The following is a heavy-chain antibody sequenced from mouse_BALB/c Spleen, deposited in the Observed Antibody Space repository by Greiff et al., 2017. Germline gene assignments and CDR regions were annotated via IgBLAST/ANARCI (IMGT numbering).Heavy chain of an antibody. CDR2: IWGGGST. V-gene: IGHV2-6-4*01. CDR1: GFSLSRYS. CDR3: ARGDDYDGGVGDY. J-gene: IGHJ4*01. D-gene: IGHD2-4*01. Sequence: QVQLKESGPGLVAPSQSLSITCTVSGFSLSRYSVHWVRQPPGKGLEWLGMIWGGGSTDYNSALKSRLSISKDNSKSQVFLKMNSLQTDDTAMYSCARGDDYDGGVGDYWGQGTSVTVSS.